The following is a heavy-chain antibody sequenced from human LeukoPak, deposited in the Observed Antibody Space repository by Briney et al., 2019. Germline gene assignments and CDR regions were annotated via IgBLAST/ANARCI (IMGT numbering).Heavy chain of an antibody. J-gene: IGHJ3*02. CDR1: GGSLSGYY. CDR2: INQSGST. D-gene: IGHD1-26*01. V-gene: IGHV4-34*01. CDR3: ASGSYNDAFDI. Sequence: SETLSLTCAVYGGSLSGYYWSWIRQPPGKGLEWIGEINQSGSTNYNPSLKSRVTISVDTSKNQFSLKLSSVTAADTAVYYCASGSYNDAFDIWGQGTMVTVSS.